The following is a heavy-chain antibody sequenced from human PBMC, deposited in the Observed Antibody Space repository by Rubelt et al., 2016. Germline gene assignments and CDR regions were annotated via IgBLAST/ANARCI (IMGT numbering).Heavy chain of an antibody. Sequence: EVQLVESGGGLVQPGRSLRLSCTGSGFTFGDYALSWFRQAPGKGLEWVGFIKNKGYGGTTEYAASVKGRFTISRDDSKSIAYLQMNSLKTEDTAVYYCARDVVRDVILLPAGKDFWGQGTLVTVSS. D-gene: IGHD4-23*01. V-gene: IGHV3-49*03. CDR3: ARDVVRDVILLPAGKDF. J-gene: IGHJ4*02. CDR2: IKNKGYGGTT. CDR1: GFTFGDYA.